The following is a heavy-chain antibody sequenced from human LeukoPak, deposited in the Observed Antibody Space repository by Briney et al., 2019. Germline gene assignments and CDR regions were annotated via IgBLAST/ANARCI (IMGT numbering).Heavy chain of an antibody. CDR2: IYYSGST. J-gene: IGHJ6*03. CDR1: GGSISSYY. V-gene: IGHV4-59*01. CDR3: ARVKDSSGYYYYYYYMDV. Sequence: SETLSLTCTVSGGSISSYYWSWIRQPPGKGLEWIGYIYYSGSTNYNPSLKSRVIISVDTSKNQFSLKLSSVTAADTAVYYCARVKDSSGYYYYYYYMDVWGKGTTVTVSS. D-gene: IGHD3-22*01.